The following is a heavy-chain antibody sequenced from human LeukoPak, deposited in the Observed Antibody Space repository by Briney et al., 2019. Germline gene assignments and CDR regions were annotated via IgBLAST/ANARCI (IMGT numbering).Heavy chain of an antibody. D-gene: IGHD3-3*01. CDR1: GFTFETFA. V-gene: IGHV3-7*03. Sequence: GGSLRLSCVASGFTFETFAMSWIRQAPGKGLEWVANINQDETEKYYVDAVKGRFTISRDNAQNSVYLQMSSLRAEDTAIYYCARDIRKRGYYDFWSGYYKGSPIYYGMDVWGQGTAVTVSS. CDR2: INQDETEK. J-gene: IGHJ6*02. CDR3: ARDIRKRGYYDFWSGYYKGSPIYYGMDV.